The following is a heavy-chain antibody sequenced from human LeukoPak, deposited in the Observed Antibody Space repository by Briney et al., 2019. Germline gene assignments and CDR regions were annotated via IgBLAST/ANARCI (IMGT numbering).Heavy chain of an antibody. V-gene: IGHV3-23*01. CDR3: AKGLGYCTNGVCPHAFDI. CDR2: ISGSGGST. CDR1: GFTFSSYA. D-gene: IGHD2-8*01. J-gene: IGHJ3*02. Sequence: GGSLRLSCAASGFTFSSYAMSWVRQAPGEGLEWVSAISGSGGSTYYAASVTGRFTISRDNSKNTLYLQMNSLRAEDTAVYYCAKGLGYCTNGVCPHAFDIWGQGTMVTVSS.